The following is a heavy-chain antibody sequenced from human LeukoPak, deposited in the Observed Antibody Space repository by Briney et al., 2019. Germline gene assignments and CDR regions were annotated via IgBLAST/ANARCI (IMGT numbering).Heavy chain of an antibody. CDR2: IYPGDSDT. CDR1: GYSFTSYW. J-gene: IGHJ6*03. D-gene: IGHD2-2*01. V-gene: IGHV5-51*01. CDR3: ARRGYCSSTSCYPYYYYMDV. Sequence: PGESLKISCKGSGYSFTSYWIGWVRQMPGKGLEWMGIIYPGDSDTRYSPSFQGQVTISADKSISTAYLQWSSPKASDTAMYYCARRGYCSSTSCYPYYYYMDVWGKGTTVTVSS.